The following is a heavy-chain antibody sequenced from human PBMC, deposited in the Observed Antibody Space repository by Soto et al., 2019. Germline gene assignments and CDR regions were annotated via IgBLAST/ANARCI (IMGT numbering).Heavy chain of an antibody. J-gene: IGHJ4*02. V-gene: IGHV3-23*01. CDR2: ISGGGGTT. CDR3: AKGNEYSSSGSFDY. Sequence: EVHLLESGGGLVQPGKSLRLSCAASGFTFSNYAMSWVRQAPGKGLEWVSVISGGGGTTYYPDSVKGRFTISRDNSKNTLYLQMNSLRAEDTAVYYCAKGNEYSSSGSFDYWGQGTLVTVSS. D-gene: IGHD6-6*01. CDR1: GFTFSNYA.